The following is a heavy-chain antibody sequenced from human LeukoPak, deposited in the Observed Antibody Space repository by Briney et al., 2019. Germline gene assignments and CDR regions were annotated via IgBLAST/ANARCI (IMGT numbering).Heavy chain of an antibody. CDR2: IKQDGSEK. CDR3: VRVSNYDFWSGGFDP. CDR1: GFTFSSYW. D-gene: IGHD3-3*01. V-gene: IGHV3-7*01. J-gene: IGHJ5*02. Sequence: GGSLRLSCAACGFTFSSYWMSWVRQAPGKGLEWVANIKQDGSEKYYVDSVKGRFTISRDNAKNSLYLQMNSLRAEDTAVYYCVRVSNYDFWSGGFDPWGQGTLVTVSS.